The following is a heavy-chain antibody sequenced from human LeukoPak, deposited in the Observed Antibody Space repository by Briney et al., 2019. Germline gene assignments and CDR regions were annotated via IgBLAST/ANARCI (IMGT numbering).Heavy chain of an antibody. J-gene: IGHJ4*02. D-gene: IGHD3-22*01. CDR3: ARGGGSSGYYYDY. CDR1: GVSISSSNSY. V-gene: IGHV4-39*07. CDR2: INHSGST. Sequence: SETLSLTCTVSGVSISSSNSYWGWIRQPPGKGLEWIGEINHSGSTNYNPSLKSRVTISVDTSKNQFSLKLSSVTAADTAVYYCARGGGSSGYYYDYWGQGTLVTISS.